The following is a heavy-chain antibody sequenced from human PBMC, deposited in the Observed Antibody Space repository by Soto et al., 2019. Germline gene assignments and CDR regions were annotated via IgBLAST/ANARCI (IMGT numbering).Heavy chain of an antibody. D-gene: IGHD2-8*01. CDR2: IYYSGST. Sequence: SETLSLTCTVSGGSISSYYWSWIRQPPGKGLEWIGYIYYSGSTNYNPSLKSRVTISVDTSKNQFSLKLSSVTAADTAVYYCARGYCTNGVCSPFDYWGQGTLVTVSS. CDR1: GGSISSYY. J-gene: IGHJ4*02. CDR3: ARGYCTNGVCSPFDY. V-gene: IGHV4-59*01.